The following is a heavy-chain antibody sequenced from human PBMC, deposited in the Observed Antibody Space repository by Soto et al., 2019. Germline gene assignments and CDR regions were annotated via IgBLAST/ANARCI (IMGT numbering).Heavy chain of an antibody. CDR2: IYYSGST. J-gene: IGHJ3*02. CDR1: GGSISSYY. D-gene: IGHD3-16*02. V-gene: IGHV4-59*01. CDR3: ARDDYVWGSYRSHAFDI. Sequence: SETLSLTSTVSGGSISSYYWSWIRQPPGKGLEWIGYIYYSGSTNYNPSLKSRVTISVDTSKNQFSLKLSSVTAADTAVYYCARDDYVWGSYRSHAFDIWGQGTMVTVSS.